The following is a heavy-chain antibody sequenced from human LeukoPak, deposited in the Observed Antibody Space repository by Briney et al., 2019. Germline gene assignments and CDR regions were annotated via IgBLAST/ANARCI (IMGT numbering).Heavy chain of an antibody. V-gene: IGHV4-38-2*01. J-gene: IGHJ4*02. D-gene: IGHD6-6*01. CDR1: GDSIKCAYD. CDR3: ARQGTNVAPRFAF. CDR2: VHHSGAT. Sequence: SETLSLTCGVSGDSIKCAYDWGWIRQPPGKGLEWIGSVHHSGATYYNPSLKTRLSLSLDTSPTDVSLRMSSVTATDTAVYFCARQGTNVAPRFAFWGQGTLVTVSP.